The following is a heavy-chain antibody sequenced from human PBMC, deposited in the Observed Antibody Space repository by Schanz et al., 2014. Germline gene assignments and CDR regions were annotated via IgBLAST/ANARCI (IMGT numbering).Heavy chain of an antibody. CDR3: AKHRLLGYQLQDAFDI. CDR2: IYYDGSDK. Sequence: QAQLVESGGGVVQPGRSLRLSCAASGFTFNNYGMHWVRQAPGKGLEWVALIYYDGSDKYYADFVEGRFTISRDNSQNTLYLQMSSLRLEDTSVYYCAKHRLLGYQLQDAFDIWGQGTLVTVSS. J-gene: IGHJ3*02. V-gene: IGHV3-33*06. D-gene: IGHD2-2*01. CDR1: GFTFNNYG.